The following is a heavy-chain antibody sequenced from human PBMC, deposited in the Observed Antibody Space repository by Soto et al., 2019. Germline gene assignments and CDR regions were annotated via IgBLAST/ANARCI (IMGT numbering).Heavy chain of an antibody. J-gene: IGHJ4*02. CDR2: IDPRDSYT. CDR3: ARCSLLTSDGTCEPDY. V-gene: IGHV5-10-1*01. Sequence: GESLKISCKGSGYSFTSNWSTWVRQMPGKGLEWMGRIDPRDSYTNYSPSFQGHVTISADKSINTAYVQWSSLKASDTAMYYCARCSLLTSDGTCEPDYSGQRTLVTVSS. CDR1: GYSFTSNW. D-gene: IGHD2-15*01.